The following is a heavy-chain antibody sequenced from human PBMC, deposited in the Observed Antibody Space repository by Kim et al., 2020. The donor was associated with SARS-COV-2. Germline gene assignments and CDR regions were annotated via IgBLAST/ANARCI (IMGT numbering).Heavy chain of an antibody. CDR1: GFTFSSYS. CDR3: ARIRPEGYSSSWYGAFDI. CDR2: ISSSSSYI. D-gene: IGHD6-13*01. V-gene: IGHV3-21*01. Sequence: GGSLRLSCAASGFTFSSYSMNWVRQAPGKGLEWVSSISSSSSYIYYADSVKGRFTISRDNAKNSLYLQMNSLRAEDTAAYYCARIRPEGYSSSWYGAFDIWGQGTMVTVSS. J-gene: IGHJ3*02.